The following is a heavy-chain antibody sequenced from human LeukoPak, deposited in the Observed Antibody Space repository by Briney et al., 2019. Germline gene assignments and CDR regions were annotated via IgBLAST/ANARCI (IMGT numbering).Heavy chain of an antibody. CDR3: ARDSSPWAAAGSLFDY. CDR1: GFTFDDYW. Sequence: PGGSLRLSCGASGFTFDDYWMSWVRQAPGQGLEWVANINQDGSEKYYLDSAKGRFTISRDNARNSLYLQMNSLRAEDTAVYYCARDSSPWAAAGSLFDYWGQGTLVTVSS. CDR2: INQDGSEK. V-gene: IGHV3-7*01. D-gene: IGHD6-13*01. J-gene: IGHJ4*02.